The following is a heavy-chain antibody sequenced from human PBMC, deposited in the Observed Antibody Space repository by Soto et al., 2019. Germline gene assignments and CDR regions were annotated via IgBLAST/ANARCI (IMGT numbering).Heavy chain of an antibody. J-gene: IGHJ6*02. CDR1: GFTFSSYW. Sequence: GGSLRLSCAASGFTFSSYWMSWVRQAPGKGLEWVANIKQDGSEKYYVDSVKGRFTISRDNAKNSLYLQMNSLRAEDTAVYYRARDAPPPVDTAMVSPYYYYYGMDVWGQGTTGTSP. CDR3: ARDAPPPVDTAMVSPYYYYYGMDV. D-gene: IGHD5-18*01. V-gene: IGHV3-7*01. CDR2: IKQDGSEK.